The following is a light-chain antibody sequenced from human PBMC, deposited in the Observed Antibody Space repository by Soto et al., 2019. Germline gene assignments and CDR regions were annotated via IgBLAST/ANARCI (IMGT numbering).Light chain of an antibody. CDR1: QSVTSK. Sequence: ETVMTQSPATLSVSPGERATLSCRASQSVTSKSAWYQQKPGQAPRLLIYGASTGATGIPARFSGGGSGTEFTLTISSLQSEDFAVYYCQQYNTWPWTFGQGTKVDIK. J-gene: IGKJ1*01. CDR3: QQYNTWPWT. V-gene: IGKV3-15*01. CDR2: GAS.